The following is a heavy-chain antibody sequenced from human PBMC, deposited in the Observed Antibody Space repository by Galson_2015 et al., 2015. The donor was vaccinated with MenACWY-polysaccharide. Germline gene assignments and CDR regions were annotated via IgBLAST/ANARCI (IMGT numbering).Heavy chain of an antibody. Sequence: SVKVSCKASGYTFTSYYMHWVRQAPGQGLEWMVIINPSGGSTSYAQKFQGRVTMTRDTSTSTVYMELSSLRSEDTAVYYCARAEGSSGWYSGYYGMDVWGQGTTVTVSS. V-gene: IGHV1-46*01. CDR2: INPSGGST. J-gene: IGHJ6*02. CDR1: GYTFTSYY. D-gene: IGHD6-19*01. CDR3: ARAEGSSGWYSGYYGMDV.